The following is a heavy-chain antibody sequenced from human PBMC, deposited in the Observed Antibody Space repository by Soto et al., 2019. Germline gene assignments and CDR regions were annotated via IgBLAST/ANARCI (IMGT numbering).Heavy chain of an antibody. CDR2: ISYDGSNQ. J-gene: IGHJ5*02. V-gene: IGHV3-30*18. Sequence: GGSLRLSCAASGFTFNIYGMHWVRQAPDKGLEWVALISYDGSNQYYADSVKGRFTISRDNSKNTLFLQMNSLRADDTAVYYCAKDQASGQGSFDPWGQGTLVTVSS. CDR1: GFTFNIYG. CDR3: AKDQASGQGSFDP.